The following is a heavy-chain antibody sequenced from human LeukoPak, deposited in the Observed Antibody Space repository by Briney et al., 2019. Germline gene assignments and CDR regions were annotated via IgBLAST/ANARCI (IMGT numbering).Heavy chain of an antibody. D-gene: IGHD3-10*01. CDR2: ISGSGGST. CDR3: AKGPWFGELLTYYFDY. Sequence: GGSLRLSCEASGFTFSSYGMSWVRQAPGKGLEWVSAISGSGGSTYYADSVKGRFTISRDNSKNTLYLQMNSLRAEDTAVYYCAKGPWFGELLTYYFDYWGQGTLVTVSS. CDR1: GFTFSSYG. J-gene: IGHJ4*02. V-gene: IGHV3-23*01.